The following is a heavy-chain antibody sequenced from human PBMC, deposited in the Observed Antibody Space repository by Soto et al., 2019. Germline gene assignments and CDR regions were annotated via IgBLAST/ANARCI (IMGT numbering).Heavy chain of an antibody. J-gene: IGHJ4*02. D-gene: IGHD6-13*01. V-gene: IGHV3-73*01. CDR3: TRLGIAAAGTDY. Sequence: GSLRLSCAASGFTFSGSAMHWVRQASGKGLEWVGRIRSKAKSYATVYAASVKGRFTISRDDSKKTAYLQMNSLKTEDTAVYYCTRLGIAAAGTDYWGQGTLVTVYS. CDR2: IRSKAKSYAT. CDR1: GFTFSGSA.